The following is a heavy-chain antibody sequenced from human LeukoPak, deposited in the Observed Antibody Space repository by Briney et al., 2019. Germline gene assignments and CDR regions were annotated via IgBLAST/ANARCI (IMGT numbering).Heavy chain of an antibody. V-gene: IGHV4-39*07. CDR3: ARDPYGDPGAFDI. CDR2: IYYSGST. D-gene: IGHD4-17*01. J-gene: IGHJ3*02. Sequence: SETLSLTCTVSGGSISSSSYYWGWIRQPPGKGLEWIGSIYYSGSTYYNPSLKSRVTISVDTSKNQFSLKLSSVTAADTAVYYCARDPYGDPGAFDIWGQGTMVTVSS. CDR1: GGSISSSSYY.